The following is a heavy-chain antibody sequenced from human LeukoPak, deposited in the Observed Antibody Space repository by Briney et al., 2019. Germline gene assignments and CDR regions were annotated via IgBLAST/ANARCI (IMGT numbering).Heavy chain of an antibody. Sequence: SETLSLTCAVYGGSFSGYYWGWIRQPPGKGLEWIGSIYYSGSTYYNPSLKSRVTISVDTSKNQFSLKLSSVTAADTAVYYCARGHFAYYYDSRGYYSSWGQGTLVTVSS. CDR1: GGSFSGYY. V-gene: IGHV4-34*01. CDR2: IYYSGST. D-gene: IGHD3-22*01. CDR3: ARGHFAYYYDSRGYYSS. J-gene: IGHJ4*02.